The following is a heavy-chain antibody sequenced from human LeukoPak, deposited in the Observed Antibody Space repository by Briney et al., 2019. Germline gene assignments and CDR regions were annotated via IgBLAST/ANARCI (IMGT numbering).Heavy chain of an antibody. V-gene: IGHV4-34*01. CDR1: GGSFSGYY. D-gene: IGHD3-16*01. CDR2: INHSGST. CDR3: ARDSENSMLYGMDV. J-gene: IGHJ6*02. Sequence: SETLSLTCAVYGGSFSGYYWSWIRQPPGKGLEWIGEINHSGSTNYNPSLKSRVTISVDTSKNQFSLKLSSVTAADTAVYYCARDSENSMLYGMDVWGQGTTVTVSS.